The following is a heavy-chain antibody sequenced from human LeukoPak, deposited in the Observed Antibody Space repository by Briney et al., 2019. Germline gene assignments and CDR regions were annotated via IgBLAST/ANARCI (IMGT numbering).Heavy chain of an antibody. Sequence: GGSLRLSCAASGFTFSHYNMNWVRQAPGKGLEWVSSISGSTGYIYYADSAKGRFTISRDNAKNSLFLQMNSLRAEDTAAYYCARDRSSDWHFDFWGPGTPVTVSS. CDR1: GFTFSHYN. D-gene: IGHD6-19*01. V-gene: IGHV3-21*01. CDR3: ARDRSSDWHFDF. CDR2: ISGSTGYI. J-gene: IGHJ4*02.